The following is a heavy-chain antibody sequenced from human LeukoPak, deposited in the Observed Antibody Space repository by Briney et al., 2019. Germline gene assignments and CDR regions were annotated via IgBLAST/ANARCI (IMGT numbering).Heavy chain of an antibody. J-gene: IGHJ4*02. Sequence: GGSLRLSCAASGFTFSSYKMNWVRQAPGKGLEWVSVIYSGGSTYYADSVKGRFTISRDNSKNTLYLQMNSLRAEDTAVYYCARVRVGAYDFEYWGQGTLVTVSS. D-gene: IGHD3-10*01. V-gene: IGHV3-66*01. CDR3: ARVRVGAYDFEY. CDR1: GFTFSSYK. CDR2: IYSGGST.